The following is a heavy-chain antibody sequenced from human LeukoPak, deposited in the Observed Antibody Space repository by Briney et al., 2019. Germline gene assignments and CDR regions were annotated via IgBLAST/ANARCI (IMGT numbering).Heavy chain of an antibody. Sequence: PSETLSLTCTVSGGAISSYYWSWIRQPPGKGLEWIGYIYYSGSTNYNPSLKSRVTISVDTSKNQFSLKLSSVTAADTAVYYCARLQNWGDAFDIWGQGTMVTVSS. CDR3: ARLQNWGDAFDI. J-gene: IGHJ3*02. D-gene: IGHD7-27*01. CDR1: GGAISSYY. CDR2: IYYSGST. V-gene: IGHV4-59*08.